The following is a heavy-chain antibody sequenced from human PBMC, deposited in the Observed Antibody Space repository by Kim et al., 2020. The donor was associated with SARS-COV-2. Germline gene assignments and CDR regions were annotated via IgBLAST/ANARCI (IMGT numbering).Heavy chain of an antibody. CDR3: ASKGLTTVTTNGYYYYGMDV. J-gene: IGHJ6*02. CDR2: INPSGGST. V-gene: IGHV1-46*01. CDR1: GYTFTSYY. Sequence: ASVKVSCKASGYTFTSYYMHWVRQAPGQGLEWMGIINPSGGSTSYAQKFQGRVTMTRDTSTSTVYMELSSLRSEDTAVYYCASKGLTTVTTNGYYYYGMDVWGQGTTVTVSS. D-gene: IGHD4-17*01.